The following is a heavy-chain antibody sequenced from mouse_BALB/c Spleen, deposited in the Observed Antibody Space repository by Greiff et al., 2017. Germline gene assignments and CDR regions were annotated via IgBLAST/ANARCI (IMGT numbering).Heavy chain of an antibody. J-gene: IGHJ4*01. CDR3: ARFHYYYGSSYAMDY. V-gene: IGHV5-17*02. D-gene: IGHD1-1*01. CDR1: GFTFSSFG. Sequence: EVMLVESGGGLVQPGGSRKLSCAASGFTFSSFGMHWVRQAPEKGLEWVAYISSGSSTIYYADTVKGRFTISRDNPKNTLFLQMTSLRSEDTAMYYCARFHYYYGSSYAMDYWGQGTSGTVSS. CDR2: ISSGSSTI.